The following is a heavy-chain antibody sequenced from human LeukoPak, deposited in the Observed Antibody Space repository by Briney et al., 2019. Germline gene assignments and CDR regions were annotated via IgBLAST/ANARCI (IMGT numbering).Heavy chain of an antibody. Sequence: GASVKVSCKASGYTFTSYYMHWVRQAPGQGLEWMGIINPSGGSTSYAQKFQGRVTMTRDTSTSTVYMELSSLRSEDTAVYYCATAGATYYYGMDVWGQGTTVTVSS. CDR2: INPSGGST. V-gene: IGHV1-46*01. D-gene: IGHD5-12*01. CDR1: GYTFTSYY. J-gene: IGHJ6*02. CDR3: ATAGATYYYGMDV.